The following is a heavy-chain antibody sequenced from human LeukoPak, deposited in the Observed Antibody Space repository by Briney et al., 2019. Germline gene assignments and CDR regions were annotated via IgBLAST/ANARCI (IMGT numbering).Heavy chain of an antibody. D-gene: IGHD4-11*01. J-gene: IGHJ4*02. CDR3: ARLQGDYSFDY. CDR2: ISYSGST. V-gene: IGHV4-59*12. Sequence: SETLSLTCTVSGGSISSYYWSWIRQPPGKGLEWIGYISYSGSTNYNPSLKSRVTISVDTSKNQFSLRLSSVTAADTAVYYCARLQGDYSFDYWGQGTLVTVSS. CDR1: GGSISSYY.